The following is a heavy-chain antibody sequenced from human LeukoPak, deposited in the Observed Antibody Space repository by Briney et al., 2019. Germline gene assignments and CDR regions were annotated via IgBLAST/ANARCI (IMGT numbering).Heavy chain of an antibody. CDR3: ARDSPMVRGVIEGY. J-gene: IGHJ4*02. D-gene: IGHD3-10*01. V-gene: IGHV3-21*01. CDR1: GFTFSSYS. CDR2: ISSSSSYI. Sequence: GRSLRLSCAASGFTFSSYSMNWVRQAPGKGLEWVSSISSSSSYIYYADSVKGRFTISRDNAKNSLYLQMNSLRAEDTAVYYCARDSPMVRGVIEGYWGQGTLVTVSS.